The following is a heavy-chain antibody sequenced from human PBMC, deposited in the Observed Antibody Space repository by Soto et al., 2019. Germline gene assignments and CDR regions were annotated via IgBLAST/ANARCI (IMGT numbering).Heavy chain of an antibody. V-gene: IGHV3-23*01. CDR1: GFTFSSYA. D-gene: IGHD6-19*01. Sequence: GGSLRLSCAASGFTFSSYAMSWVRQAPGKGLEWVSAISGSGGSTYYADSVKGRFTISRDNSKNTLYLQMNSLRAEDTAVYYCPRSSGWFDAFDIWGQGTMVTVSS. CDR2: ISGSGGST. J-gene: IGHJ3*02. CDR3: PRSSGWFDAFDI.